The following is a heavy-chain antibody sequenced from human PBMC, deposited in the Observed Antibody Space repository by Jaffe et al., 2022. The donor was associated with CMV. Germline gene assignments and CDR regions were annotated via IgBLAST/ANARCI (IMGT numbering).Heavy chain of an antibody. CDR3: TTGYSNDGVYHGDDAFDV. D-gene: IGHD2-8*02. CDR2: IKSKASGGTA. V-gene: IGHV3-15*01. Sequence: EVQLVESGGGLVKPGESLRLSCAVSGFTFNNAWLTWVRQAAGKGLEWVGRIKSKASGGTADYATPVKDRFVISRDDSNNMVYLQMNSLKTEDTAIYYCTTGYSNDGVYHGDDAFDVWGQGTMVTVSS. J-gene: IGHJ3*01. CDR1: GFTFNNAW.